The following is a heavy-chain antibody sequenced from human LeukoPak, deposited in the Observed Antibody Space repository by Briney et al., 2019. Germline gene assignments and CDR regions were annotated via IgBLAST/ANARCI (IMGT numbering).Heavy chain of an antibody. CDR2: ISYDGSNK. Sequence: GGSLRLSCAASGFTFSSYGMHWVRQAPGKGLEWVAVISYDGSNKYYADSVKGRFTISRDSSKNTLYLQMNSLRAEDTAVYYCAKGYSGWLDYWSQGTLVTVSS. V-gene: IGHV3-30*18. D-gene: IGHD6-19*01. CDR1: GFTFSSYG. CDR3: AKGYSGWLDY. J-gene: IGHJ4*02.